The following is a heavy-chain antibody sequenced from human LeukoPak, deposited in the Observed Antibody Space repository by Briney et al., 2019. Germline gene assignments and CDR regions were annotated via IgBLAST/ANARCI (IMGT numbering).Heavy chain of an antibody. CDR2: IKPDGSEK. Sequence: GGSLRLSCAASGFTFSSYWMSWVRQAPGKGLEWVANIKPDGSEKYYVDSVKGRFTISRDNAKNSLYLQMNSLRAEDTAVYYCARVLQYPYYYMDYWGKGTTVTVSS. CDR3: ARVLQYPYYYMDY. J-gene: IGHJ6*03. D-gene: IGHD4-11*01. CDR1: GFTFSSYW. V-gene: IGHV3-7*01.